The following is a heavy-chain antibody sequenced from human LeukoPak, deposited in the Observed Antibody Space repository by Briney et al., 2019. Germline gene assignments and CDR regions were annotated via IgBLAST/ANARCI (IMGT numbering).Heavy chain of an antibody. CDR2: ISSSGSTI. Sequence: GGSLRLPCAASGFTFSDYYMSWIRQAPGKGLEWVSYISSSGSTIFYADSVKGRFTISRDNAKNSLYLQMNSLGAEDTAVYYCARAPSGYSYGYYDYVWGSYRYFDYWGQGTLVTVSS. CDR1: GFTFSDYY. V-gene: IGHV3-11*04. CDR3: ARAPSGYSYGYYDYVWGSYRYFDY. J-gene: IGHJ4*02. D-gene: IGHD3-16*02.